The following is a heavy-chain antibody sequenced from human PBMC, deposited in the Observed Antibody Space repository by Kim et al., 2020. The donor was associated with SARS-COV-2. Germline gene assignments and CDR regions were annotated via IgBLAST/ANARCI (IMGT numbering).Heavy chain of an antibody. CDR3: ARDSSSWYSPNATPDY. Sequence: GGSLRLSCAASGFTFSSYAMHWVRQAPGKGLEWVAVISYDGSNKYYADSVKGRFTISRDNSKNTLYLQMNSLRAEDTAVYYCARDSSSWYSPNATPDYWGQGTLVTVSS. J-gene: IGHJ4*02. V-gene: IGHV3-30*04. CDR2: ISYDGSNK. D-gene: IGHD6-13*01. CDR1: GFTFSSYA.